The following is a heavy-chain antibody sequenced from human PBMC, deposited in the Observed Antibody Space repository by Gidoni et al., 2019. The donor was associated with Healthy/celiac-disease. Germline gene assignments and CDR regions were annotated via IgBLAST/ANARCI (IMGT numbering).Heavy chain of an antibody. CDR1: GGSFSGYY. V-gene: IGHV4-34*01. CDR3: ARVRTAMEKTDYFDY. D-gene: IGHD5-18*01. J-gene: IGHJ4*02. CDR2: VNHSGST. Sequence: QVQLQQWGAGLLKSSETLSLTCAVYGGSFSGYYWSWIRQPPGKGLEWIGEVNHSGSTNYNPSLKSRVTISVDTSKNQFSLKLSSVTAADTAVYYCARVRTAMEKTDYFDYWGQGTLVTVSS.